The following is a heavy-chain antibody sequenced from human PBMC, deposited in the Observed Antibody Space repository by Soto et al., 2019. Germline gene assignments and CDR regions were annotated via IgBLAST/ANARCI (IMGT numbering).Heavy chain of an antibody. J-gene: IGHJ3*02. Sequence: EVQLVESGGGLVQPGGSLRLSCAASGFTFSTYWMHWVRQAPEKGLLWVSHINGDGSYTDFADSAKGRFTISRDNAKNTVYLQMQSLRVDDTAVYFCVRTWHGFDIWGPGTMVTVSS. CDR1: GFTFSTYW. CDR2: INGDGSYT. CDR3: VRTWHGFDI. V-gene: IGHV3-74*01.